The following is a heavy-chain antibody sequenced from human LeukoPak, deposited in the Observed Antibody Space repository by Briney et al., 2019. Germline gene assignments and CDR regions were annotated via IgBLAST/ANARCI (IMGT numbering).Heavy chain of an antibody. D-gene: IGHD3-10*01. CDR1: GGSISSYY. Sequence: PSETLSLTCTVSGGSISSYYWSWIRQPPGKGLDWIGFIYDSGSTTYNPSLKSRVTISVDKSQNQFSLNLSSVTAADTAVYFCARVRANYFGSGTYADYWGQGTLVTVSS. CDR3: ARVRANYFGSGTYADY. V-gene: IGHV4-59*01. J-gene: IGHJ4*02. CDR2: IYDSGST.